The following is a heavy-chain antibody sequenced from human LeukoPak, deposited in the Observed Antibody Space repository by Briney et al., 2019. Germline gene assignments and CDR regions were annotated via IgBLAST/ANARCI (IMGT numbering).Heavy chain of an antibody. Sequence: PGGYLRLSCAASGFTFSSYAMGWVRQAPGKGLEWVSSIKGGGGDPFYADSVRGRFTISRDNSKNTLYLQLNSLRAEDTAVYFCAKGGHDFNPFYCWGQGALVTVSS. CDR2: IKGGGGDP. D-gene: IGHD2-21*02. CDR3: AKGGHDFNPFYC. J-gene: IGHJ4*02. V-gene: IGHV3-23*01. CDR1: GFTFSSYA.